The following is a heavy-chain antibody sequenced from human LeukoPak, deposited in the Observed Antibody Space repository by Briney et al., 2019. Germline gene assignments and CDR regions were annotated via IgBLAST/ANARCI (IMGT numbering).Heavy chain of an antibody. J-gene: IGHJ5*02. CDR3: ARDNALASGKYWFDP. Sequence: SETLSLTCTVSGGSISGFYWSWIRQPPGKGLEWIGYIYYSGSTNYNPSLKSRVTISVDTSKNQFSLKLSSVTAADTAVYYCARDNALASGKYWFDPWGQGTLVTVSS. D-gene: IGHD3-10*01. CDR1: GGSISGFY. CDR2: IYYSGST. V-gene: IGHV4-59*01.